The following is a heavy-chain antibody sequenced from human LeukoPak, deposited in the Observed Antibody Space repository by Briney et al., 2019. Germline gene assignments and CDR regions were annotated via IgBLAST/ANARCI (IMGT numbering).Heavy chain of an antibody. Sequence: ASVKVSCKASGGTFSSYAISWVRQAPGQGLEWMGGIIPIFGTANYAQKFQGRVTITADESTSTAYMELSSLRSEDTAVYYCARSPGYSSSWASYYYYMDVWGKGTTVTISS. CDR2: IIPIFGTA. CDR3: ARSPGYSSSWASYYYYMDV. V-gene: IGHV1-69*13. CDR1: GGTFSSYA. J-gene: IGHJ6*03. D-gene: IGHD6-13*01.